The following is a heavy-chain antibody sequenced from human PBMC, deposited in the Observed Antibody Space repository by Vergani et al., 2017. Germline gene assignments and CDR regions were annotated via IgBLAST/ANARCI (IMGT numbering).Heavy chain of an antibody. CDR2: ILYDGSSE. CDR3: ANSVIAGNVGVAYFGMDV. CDR1: GFTLNTYC. V-gene: IGHV3-30*02. J-gene: IGHJ6*02. D-gene: IGHD2/OR15-2a*01. Sequence: QVQILQSGGGVVQPGGSLRLSCTLSGFTLNTYCIHWVRQAPGKGREWGSFILYDGSSEYDGDSVKGRFTISRDKSQNTVNLQMNSLRTEDTAVYFCANSVIAGNVGVAYFGMDVWGRGTTVTVSS.